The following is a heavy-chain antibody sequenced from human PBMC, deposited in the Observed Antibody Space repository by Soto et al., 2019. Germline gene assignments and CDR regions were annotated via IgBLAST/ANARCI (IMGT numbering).Heavy chain of an antibody. Sequence: EVQLLESGGGLVQPGGSLRLSCAASGFTFSSYAMSWVRQAPGKGLEWVSAISGSGGSTYYADSVKGRFTISRDNSKNTLYLQMNSLRAEDTAVYYCAKGPTYYYDSSYYFDYWGQGTLVTVSS. V-gene: IGHV3-23*01. CDR2: ISGSGGST. CDR1: GFTFSSYA. D-gene: IGHD3-22*01. J-gene: IGHJ4*02. CDR3: AKGPTYYYDSSYYFDY.